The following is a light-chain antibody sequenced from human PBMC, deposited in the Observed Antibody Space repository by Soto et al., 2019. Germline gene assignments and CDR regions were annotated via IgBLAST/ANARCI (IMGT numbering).Light chain of an antibody. CDR3: QQYGSSPIT. CDR2: DAS. J-gene: IGKJ5*01. CDR1: QSVSSTY. Sequence: EIELTQSPATLSLSPGERATLSCGASQSVSSTYLAWYQQKPGLAPRLLIYDASSRATGIPDRFSGSGSGTDFTLTISRLESEDFAVYYCQQYGSSPITFGQGTRLEIK. V-gene: IGKV3D-20*01.